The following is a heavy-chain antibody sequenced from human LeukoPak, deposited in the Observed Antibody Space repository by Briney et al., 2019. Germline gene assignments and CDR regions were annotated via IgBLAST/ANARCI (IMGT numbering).Heavy chain of an antibody. CDR1: GYTFTSYA. Sequence: ASVKVSCKASGYTFTSYAFSWVRQAPGPGLEWIGWIRFYNGNTKYAQKVQGRVTMTADTSTSTAYMERRRLRSDDTAVYYCARQNERYTSGWYTAWGQGTLVTVSS. CDR2: IRFYNGNT. D-gene: IGHD6-19*01. V-gene: IGHV1-18*01. J-gene: IGHJ5*02. CDR3: ARQNERYTSGWYTA.